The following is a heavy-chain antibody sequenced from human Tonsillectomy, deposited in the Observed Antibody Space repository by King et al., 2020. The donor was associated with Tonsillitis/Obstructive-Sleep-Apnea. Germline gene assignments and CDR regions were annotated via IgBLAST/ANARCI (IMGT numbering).Heavy chain of an antibody. D-gene: IGHD4-11*01. CDR2: INPNSGAT. V-gene: IGHV1-2*02. CDR3: ARGGATWVTTTDY. J-gene: IGHJ4*02. CDR1: GYTFTGYY. Sequence: QLVQSGAEVKKAGASVKVSCKASGYTFTGYYMHWVRQAPGQGLEWMGWINPNSGATKYAQKFQGRVTMTSDTSISTAYMELSRLRSDDTAVYYCARGGATWVTTTDYWGQGTLLTVSS.